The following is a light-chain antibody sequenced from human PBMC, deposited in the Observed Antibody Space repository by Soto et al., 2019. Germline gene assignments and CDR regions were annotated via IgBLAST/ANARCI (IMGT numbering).Light chain of an antibody. CDR2: DVS. Sequence: EIVVTQSPGTLSLSPGERATLSCRSSQSFSSSYLAWYQQKPGQAPRLLIYDVSSRATGIPDRFSGSGSGTDFTLTISRLEPEDFAVYYCQQYGSSPTFGQGTKVEIQ. CDR3: QQYGSSPT. J-gene: IGKJ1*01. CDR1: QSFSSSY. V-gene: IGKV3-20*01.